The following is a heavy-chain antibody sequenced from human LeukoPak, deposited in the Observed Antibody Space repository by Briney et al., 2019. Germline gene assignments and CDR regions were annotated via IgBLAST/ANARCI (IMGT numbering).Heavy chain of an antibody. D-gene: IGHD3-10*01. J-gene: IGHJ4*02. CDR2: INHSGST. CDR1: GGSFSGYY. Sequence: SETLSLTCAVYGGSFSGYYWSWIRQPPGKGLEWIGEINHSGSTNYNPSLKSRGTISVDTSKNQFSLKLSSVTAADTAVYYCARSGITMVRGVRYFDYWGQGTLVTVSS. V-gene: IGHV4-34*01. CDR3: ARSGITMVRGVRYFDY.